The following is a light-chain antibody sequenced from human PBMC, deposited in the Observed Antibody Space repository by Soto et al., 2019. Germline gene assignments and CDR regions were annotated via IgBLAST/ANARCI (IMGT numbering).Light chain of an antibody. CDR3: SSFAGNNNLV. J-gene: IGLJ2*01. V-gene: IGLV2-8*01. CDR1: SSDVGGYNY. Sequence: QSVLTHPPSASGSPGQSVTISCTGTSSDVGGYNYVSWYQQHPGKAPKLMISEVSKRPSGVPDRFSGSKSGNTASLTVSGLQAEDEADYYCSSFAGNNNLVFGGGTKLTVL. CDR2: EVS.